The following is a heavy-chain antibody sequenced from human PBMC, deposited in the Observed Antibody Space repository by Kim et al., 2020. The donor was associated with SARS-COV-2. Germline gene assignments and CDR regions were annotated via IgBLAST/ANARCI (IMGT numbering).Heavy chain of an antibody. V-gene: IGHV3-30*04. Sequence: GGSLRLSCAASGFTFSSYAMHWVRQAPGKGLEWVAVISYDGSNKYYADSVKGRFTISRDNSKNTLYLQMNSLRAEDTAVYYCARLGSGYYYYGMDVWGQGTTVTVSS. CDR1: GFTFSSYA. CDR2: ISYDGSNK. CDR3: ARLGSGYYYYGMDV. J-gene: IGHJ6*02. D-gene: IGHD3-16*01.